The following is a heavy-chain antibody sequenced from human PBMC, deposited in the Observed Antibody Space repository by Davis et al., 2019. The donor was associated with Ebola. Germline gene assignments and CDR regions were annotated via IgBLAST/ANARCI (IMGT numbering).Heavy chain of an antibody. CDR3: ARDDAPDGGYLDY. CDR1: GFTVKSYA. J-gene: IGHJ4*02. CDR2: ITGSGNT. D-gene: IGHD1-14*01. V-gene: IGHV3-23*01. Sequence: GESLKISCAVSGFTVKSYAVSWVRQAPAKGLEWVSHITGSGNTVYAESLMGRFTISRDISDNTVYLQINGLRVDDTAVYYCARDDAPDGGYLDYWGQGVLVTVSS.